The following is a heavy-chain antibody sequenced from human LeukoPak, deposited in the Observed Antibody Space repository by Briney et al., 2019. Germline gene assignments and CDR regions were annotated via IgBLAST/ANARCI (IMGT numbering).Heavy chain of an antibody. CDR2: LNPNSGDT. CDR3: ARGNRVRYCSGGSCYSNWFDP. CDR1: GYTFTDYY. D-gene: IGHD2-15*01. Sequence: GASVKVSCKASGYTFTDYYMHWVRQAPGQGLEWMGWLNPNSGDTNYAQKFQGRVTMTRDTSISTAYMELSRLRSDDTAVYYCARGNRVRYCSGGSCYSNWFDPWGQGTLVTVSS. V-gene: IGHV1-2*02. J-gene: IGHJ5*02.